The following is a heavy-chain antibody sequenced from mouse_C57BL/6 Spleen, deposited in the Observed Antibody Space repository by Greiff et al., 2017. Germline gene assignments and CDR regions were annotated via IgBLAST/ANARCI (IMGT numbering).Heavy chain of an antibody. Sequence: VQLQQSGPELVKPGASVKISCTASGYAFSSSWMNWVQQSPGKGLEWIGRIYPGDGDTNYNGKFKGKATLTANKSSSTAYMQLSSLTSEDSAVYFCANSPITTVVDYWGQGTTLTVSS. J-gene: IGHJ2*01. CDR2: IYPGDGDT. CDR1: GYAFSSSW. CDR3: ANSPITTVVDY. V-gene: IGHV1-82*01. D-gene: IGHD1-1*02.